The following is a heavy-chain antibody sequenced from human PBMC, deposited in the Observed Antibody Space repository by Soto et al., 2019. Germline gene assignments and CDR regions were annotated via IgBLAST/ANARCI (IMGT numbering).Heavy chain of an antibody. CDR3: ARDLRSRGWFDP. CDR1: GVSITSHY. V-gene: IGHV4-59*11. CDR2: TYFRGSA. J-gene: IGHJ5*02. Sequence: SETLSLTCDASGVSITSHYWNWIRQSPGMGLEWIGSTYFRGSANYNPSLKSRVTISLDTSKNQLSLTLSAVTAADSAVYYCARDLRSRGWFDPWGQGTLVTVSS.